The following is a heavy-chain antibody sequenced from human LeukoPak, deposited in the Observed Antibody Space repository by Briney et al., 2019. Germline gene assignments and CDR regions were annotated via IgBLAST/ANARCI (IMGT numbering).Heavy chain of an antibody. CDR2: IYTSGST. Sequence: SETLSLTCTVSGGSNSSYFWGWIRQPAGKGLEWIGRIYTSGSTNYNPSLKSRVTMSVDTSKNQFSLKLSSVTAADTAVYYCARGSDYDHRNFDYWGQGTLVIVFS. D-gene: IGHD5-12*01. CDR3: ARGSDYDHRNFDY. CDR1: GGSNSSYF. J-gene: IGHJ4*02. V-gene: IGHV4-4*07.